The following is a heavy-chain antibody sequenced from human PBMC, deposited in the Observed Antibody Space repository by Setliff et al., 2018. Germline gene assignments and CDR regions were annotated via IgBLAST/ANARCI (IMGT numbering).Heavy chain of an antibody. V-gene: IGHV4-4*07. D-gene: IGHD2-21*02. J-gene: IGHJ4*02. CDR3: ARSPYVVVTAIPFDY. CDR2: IFDSGKS. CDR1: GGSIGSYH. Sequence: SETLSLTCTVSGGSIGSYHWSWIRQPAGKGLEWIGRIFDSGKSNYNPSLKSRVTISMDTSKNQFSLKLSSVTAADTAVYYCARSPYVVVTAIPFDYWGQGTLVTVSS.